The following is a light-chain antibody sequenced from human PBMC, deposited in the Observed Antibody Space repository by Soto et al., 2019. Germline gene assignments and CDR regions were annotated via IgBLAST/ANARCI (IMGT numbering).Light chain of an antibody. V-gene: IGLV2-14*01. CDR3: ASYTSSSTSVI. J-gene: IGLJ2*01. CDR1: SSDVGGYNY. CDR2: EVS. Sequence: QSALTQPASVSGSPGQSITISCTGTSSDVGGYNYVSWYQQHPDKAPKLIIFEVSNRPSGISSRFSGSKSGNTASLTISGLQAEDEADHYCASYTSSSTSVIFGRGTKLTVL.